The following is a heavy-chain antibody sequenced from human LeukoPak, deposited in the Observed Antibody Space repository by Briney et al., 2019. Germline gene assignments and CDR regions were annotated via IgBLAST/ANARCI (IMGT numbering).Heavy chain of an antibody. CDR1: GYTFTSYG. CDR2: ISAYNGNT. J-gene: IGHJ6*02. V-gene: IGHV1-18*01. Sequence: ASVKVSCKASGYTFTSYGISWVRQAPGQGLEWMGWISAYNGNTNYAQKLQGRVTMTTDTSTSTAYMELRSLRSDDTAVYYCARAPGYCSSTSCYTDYYYGMDVWGQETTVTVSS. D-gene: IGHD2-2*02. CDR3: ARAPGYCSSTSCYTDYYYGMDV.